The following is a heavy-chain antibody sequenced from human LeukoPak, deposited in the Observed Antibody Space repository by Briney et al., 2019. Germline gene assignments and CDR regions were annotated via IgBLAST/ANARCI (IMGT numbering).Heavy chain of an antibody. D-gene: IGHD2-2*01. CDR2: IYHSGST. CDR3: ARQEYCSSTSCYAFGSYYYYYMDV. V-gene: IGHV4-38-2*02. J-gene: IGHJ6*03. CDR1: GYSISSGYY. Sequence: SETLSLTCTVSGYSISSGYYWGWIRQPPGKGLEWIGSIYHSGSTYYNPSLKSRVTISVDTSKNQFSLKLSSVTAADTAVYYCARQEYCSSTSCYAFGSYYYYYMDVWGKGTTVTVSS.